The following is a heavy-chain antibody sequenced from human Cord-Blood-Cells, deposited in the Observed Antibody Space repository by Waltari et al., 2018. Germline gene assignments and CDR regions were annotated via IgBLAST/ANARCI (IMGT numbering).Heavy chain of an antibody. Sequence: EVQLVESGGGLVQPGGSLRLSCAASVFTFSSYWMHWVRQASGKGLVWVSRINSDGSSTSYADSVKGRFTISRDNAKNTLYLQMNSLRAEDTAVYYCARSIRLPTVTTYYYYYGMDVWGQGTTVTVSS. V-gene: IGHV3-74*01. CDR1: VFTFSSYW. J-gene: IGHJ6*02. CDR2: INSDGSST. D-gene: IGHD4-17*01. CDR3: ARSIRLPTVTTYYYYYGMDV.